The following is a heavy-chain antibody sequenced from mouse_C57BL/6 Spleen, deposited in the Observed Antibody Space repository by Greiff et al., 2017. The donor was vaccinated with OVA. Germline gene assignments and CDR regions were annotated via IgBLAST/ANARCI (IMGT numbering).Heavy chain of an antibody. Sequence: SGAELVRPGASVTLSCKASGYTFTDYEMHWVKQTPVHGLEWIGAIDPETGGTAYNQKFKGKAILTADKSSSTAYMELRSLTSEDSAVYYCTILYDYDDYFDYWGQGTTLTVSS. CDR2: IDPETGGT. D-gene: IGHD2-4*01. J-gene: IGHJ2*01. CDR3: TILYDYDDYFDY. V-gene: IGHV1-15*01. CDR1: GYTFTDYE.